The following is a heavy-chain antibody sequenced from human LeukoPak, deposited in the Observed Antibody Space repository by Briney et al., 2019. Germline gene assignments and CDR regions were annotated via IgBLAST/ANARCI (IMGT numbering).Heavy chain of an antibody. V-gene: IGHV3-74*01. CDR2: INTDGSSA. D-gene: IGHD2-2*01. CDR1: GFTFSGYW. CDR3: ARDYCSSTSCYPDY. Sequence: PGGSLRLSCAASGFTFSGYWMHWVRQGPGKGLVWVSRINTDGSSASYAGSVKGRFTISRDNAKNTPYLQMNSLRAEDTAVYYCARDYCSSTSCYPDYWGQGTLVTVSS. J-gene: IGHJ4*02.